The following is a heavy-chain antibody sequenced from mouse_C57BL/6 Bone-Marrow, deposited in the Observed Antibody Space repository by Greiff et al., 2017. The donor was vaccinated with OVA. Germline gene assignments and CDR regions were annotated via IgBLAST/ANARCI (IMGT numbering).Heavy chain of an antibody. CDR3: AKEIYDSYAMDY. D-gene: IGHD2-3*01. CDR2: ISYDGSN. V-gene: IGHV3-6*01. CDR1: GYSITSGYY. J-gene: IGHJ4*01. Sequence: DVQLQESGPGLVKPSQSLSLTCSVTGYSITSGYYWNWIRQFPGNKLEWMGYISYDGSNNYNPSLKNRISITRDTSKNQFFLKLNSVTTEDTATYYCAKEIYDSYAMDYWGQGTSVTVSS.